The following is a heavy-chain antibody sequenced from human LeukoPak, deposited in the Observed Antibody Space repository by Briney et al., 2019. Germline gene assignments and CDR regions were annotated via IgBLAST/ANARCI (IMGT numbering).Heavy chain of an antibody. CDR1: GFTFSNYA. CDR2: IKQDGSEK. V-gene: IGHV3-7*01. Sequence: PGGSLRLSCAASGFTFSNYAMSWVRQAPGKGLEWVANIKQDGSEKDYVDSLKGRFTISRDNAKNSASLQMNSLRAEDTAVYYCARIGYRSSSFDYWGQGTLVTVSS. D-gene: IGHD6-19*01. J-gene: IGHJ4*02. CDR3: ARIGYRSSSFDY.